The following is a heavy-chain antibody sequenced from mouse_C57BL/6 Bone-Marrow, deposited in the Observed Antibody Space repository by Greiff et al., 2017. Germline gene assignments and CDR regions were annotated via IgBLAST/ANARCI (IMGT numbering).Heavy chain of an antibody. CDR1: GFSLTSYG. Sequence: VQLQQSGPGLVQPSQSLSITCTVSGFSLTSYGVHWVRQPPEKGLEWLGVIWSGGSTDYNAAFISRLSISKDNSKSQVFFKMNSLQADDTAIYYCAKHYGSSPYYFDYWGQGTTLTVSS. V-gene: IGHV2-4*01. J-gene: IGHJ2*01. CDR3: AKHYGSSPYYFDY. D-gene: IGHD1-1*01. CDR2: IWSGGST.